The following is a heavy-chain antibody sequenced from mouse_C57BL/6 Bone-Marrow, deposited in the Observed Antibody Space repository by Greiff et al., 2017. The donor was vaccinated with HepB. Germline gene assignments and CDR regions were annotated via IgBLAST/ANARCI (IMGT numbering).Heavy chain of an antibody. CDR3: ARHGLTGSIFDY. D-gene: IGHD4-1*01. J-gene: IGHJ2*01. CDR1: GFTFSDYG. V-gene: IGHV5-15*04. CDR2: ISNLAYSI. Sequence: EVKLVESGGGLVQPGGSLKLSCAASGFTFSDYGMAWVRQAPRKGPEWVAFISNLAYSIYYADNVTGRFTISRENAKNTLYLEMSSLRSEDTAMYYCARHGLTGSIFDYWGQGTTLTVSS.